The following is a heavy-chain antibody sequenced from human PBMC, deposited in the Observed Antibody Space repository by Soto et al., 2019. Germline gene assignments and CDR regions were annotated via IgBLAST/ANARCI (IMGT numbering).Heavy chain of an antibody. J-gene: IGHJ3*02. D-gene: IGHD3-10*01. CDR2: ISSSSSYI. Sequence: PWGSLRLSCAASGFTFISYSINFVRHSPFKWLEWVSSISSSSSYIYYADSVKGRFTISRDNAKNSLYLQMNSLRAEDTAVYYCARDLDYYGSGSYDAFDIWGQGTMVTVSS. CDR1: GFTFISYS. V-gene: IGHV3-21*01. CDR3: ARDLDYYGSGSYDAFDI.